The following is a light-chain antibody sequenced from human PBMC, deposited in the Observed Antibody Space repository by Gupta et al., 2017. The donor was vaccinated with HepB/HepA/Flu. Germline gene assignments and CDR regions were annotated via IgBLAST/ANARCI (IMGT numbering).Light chain of an antibody. J-gene: IGKJ1*01. CDR2: GAS. CDR3: QQAKSFPWT. CDR1: QGISSR. Sequence: DIQMTQSPSSVSASVGDRVTITCRASQGISSRLAWYQQKPGKAPKLLIYGASRLQSGVPSRFSGSGSGTDFTLTISSRQPEDFGTYFCQQAKSFPWTFGQGTKVEIK. V-gene: IGKV1-12*01.